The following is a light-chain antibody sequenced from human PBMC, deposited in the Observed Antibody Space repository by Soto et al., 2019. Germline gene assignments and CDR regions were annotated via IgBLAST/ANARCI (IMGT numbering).Light chain of an antibody. J-gene: IGKJ1*01. Sequence: DIVLTQSPCTLSVSPGERATLSCRASQSVSSSYLAWYQQKPGQAPRLLIYGASIRATGIPARFSGSGSGTEFTLTISNLQPDDIATYYCQQYENYWTFGQGTKVDIK. V-gene: IGKV3-20*01. CDR2: GAS. CDR1: QSVSSSY. CDR3: QQYENYWT.